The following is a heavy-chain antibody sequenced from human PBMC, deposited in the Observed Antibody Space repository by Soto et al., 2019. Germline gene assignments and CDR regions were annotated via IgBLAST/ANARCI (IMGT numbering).Heavy chain of an antibody. CDR1: GGSFSGYY. Sequence: SETLSLTCAVYGGSFSGYYWSWIRQPPGKGLEWIGEINHSGSTNYNPSLMSRVTISVDTSKNQFSLKLSSVTAADTAVYYCATYSGSYYFDYWGQGTLVTVSS. CDR3: ATYSGSYYFDY. J-gene: IGHJ4*02. D-gene: IGHD1-26*01. V-gene: IGHV4-34*01. CDR2: INHSGST.